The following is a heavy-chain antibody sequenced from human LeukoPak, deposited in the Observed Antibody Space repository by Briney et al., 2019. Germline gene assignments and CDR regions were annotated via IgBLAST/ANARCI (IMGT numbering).Heavy chain of an antibody. CDR3: ARDFSSGSYYGDYYFDY. Sequence: QPGGSLRLSCAASGFTFSSYEMNWVRQAPGKGLEWVSYISSSGSTIYYADSVKGRFTISRDNAKNSLYLQMNSLRAEDTAVYYCARDFSSGSYYGDYYFDYWGQGTLVTVSS. D-gene: IGHD1-26*01. V-gene: IGHV3-48*03. CDR1: GFTFSSYE. J-gene: IGHJ4*02. CDR2: ISSSGSTI.